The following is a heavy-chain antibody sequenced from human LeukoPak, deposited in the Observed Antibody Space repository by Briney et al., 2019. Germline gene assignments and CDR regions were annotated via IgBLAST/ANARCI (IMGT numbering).Heavy chain of an antibody. CDR2: IRYDGSNK. D-gene: IGHD2-2*01. Sequence: GGSLRLSCAASGFTFSNYGMHWVRQAPGKGLEWVAFIRYDGSNKYYADSVKGRFTISRDNSKNTLYLQMNSLRAEDTAVYYCAKGQLGYCSSTSCYGFDYWGQGTLVTVSS. CDR3: AKGQLGYCSSTSCYGFDY. V-gene: IGHV3-30*02. CDR1: GFTFSNYG. J-gene: IGHJ4*02.